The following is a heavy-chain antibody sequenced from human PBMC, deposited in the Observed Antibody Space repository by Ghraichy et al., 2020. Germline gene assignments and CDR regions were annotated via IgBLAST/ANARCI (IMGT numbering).Heavy chain of an antibody. Sequence: SETLSLTCTVSGGSISSGSYYWSWIRQPAGKGLEWIGRIHTSGSTNYNPSLKSRFTISVDTSKNQFSLKLSSVTAADPAVYYCATGALTIFGVITPLEDWFDPWGQGTLVTVSS. CDR2: IHTSGST. V-gene: IGHV4-61*02. CDR1: GGSISSGSYY. CDR3: ATGALTIFGVITPLEDWFDP. D-gene: IGHD3-3*01. J-gene: IGHJ5*02.